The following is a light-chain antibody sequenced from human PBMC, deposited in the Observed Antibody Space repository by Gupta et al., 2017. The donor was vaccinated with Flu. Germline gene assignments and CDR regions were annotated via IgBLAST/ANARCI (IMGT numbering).Light chain of an antibody. CDR3: LQYNNWPKT. CDR1: QNIYTN. CDR2: SAS. V-gene: IGKV3-15*01. Sequence: ERLMTQSPATLSVSPGETATLSCSASQNIYTNLAWYQHKPGQAPRLLIYSASTRATGVPARFSGSGSGTEFTLTISSLQSEDFAVYHCLQYNNWPKTFGQGTKVEIK. J-gene: IGKJ1*01.